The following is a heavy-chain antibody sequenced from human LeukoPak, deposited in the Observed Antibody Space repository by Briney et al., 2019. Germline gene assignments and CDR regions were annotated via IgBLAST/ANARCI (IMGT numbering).Heavy chain of an antibody. Sequence: GASVKVSCKASGYTFTSYGISWVRQAPGQGLEWMGWISAYNGNTNYAQKLQGRVTMTTDTSTSTAYMELRSLRSDDTAVYYCARSPPLAAQHIVGAIGAWFDPWGQGTLVTVSS. V-gene: IGHV1-18*01. CDR1: GYTFTSYG. J-gene: IGHJ5*02. CDR3: ARSPPLAAQHIVGAIGAWFDP. D-gene: IGHD1-26*01. CDR2: ISAYNGNT.